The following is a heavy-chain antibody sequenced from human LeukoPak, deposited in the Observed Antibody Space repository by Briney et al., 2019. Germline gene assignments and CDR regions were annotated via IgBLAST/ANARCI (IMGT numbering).Heavy chain of an antibody. Sequence: ASVKVSCKASGHTFTSYGISWVRQAPGQGLEWMGWISAYNGNTNYAQKLQGRVTMTTDTSTSTAYMELRSLRSDDTAVYYCARGQYQLLRRDPAKYYFDYWGQGTLVTVSS. CDR1: GHTFTSYG. V-gene: IGHV1-18*04. J-gene: IGHJ4*02. CDR2: ISAYNGNT. D-gene: IGHD2-2*01. CDR3: ARGQYQLLRRDPAKYYFDY.